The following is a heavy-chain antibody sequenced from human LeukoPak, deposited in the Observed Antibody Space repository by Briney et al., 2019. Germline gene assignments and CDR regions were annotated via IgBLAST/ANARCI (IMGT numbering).Heavy chain of an antibody. CDR3: AHKIQPGPIDI. V-gene: IGHV2-5*01. J-gene: IGHJ3*02. CDR2: IYWNDEK. Sequence: SGPTLVNPTQTPTLTCTSPGSSLSTRGLGAGWTPHPPGKPLPPLALIYWNDEKRYSPSLKSRLPITKDPSKNQLVLTMTNMDPVDTATYYCAHKIQPGPIDIWGQGTMVTVSS. CDR1: GSSLSTRGLG. D-gene: IGHD5-18*01.